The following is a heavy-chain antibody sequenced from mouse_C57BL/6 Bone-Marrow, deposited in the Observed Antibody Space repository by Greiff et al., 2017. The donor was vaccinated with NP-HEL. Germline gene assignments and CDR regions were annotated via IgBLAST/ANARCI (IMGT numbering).Heavy chain of an antibody. CDR1: GYSITSGYY. D-gene: IGHD2-3*01. Sequence: EVKLQESGPGLVKPSQSLSLTCSVTGYSITSGYYWNWIRQFPGNKLEWMGYISYDGSNNYNPSLKNRISITRDTSKNQFFLKLNSVTTEDTATYYCARDDGYCWYFDVWGTGTTVTVSS. V-gene: IGHV3-6*01. CDR3: ARDDGYCWYFDV. CDR2: ISYDGSN. J-gene: IGHJ1*03.